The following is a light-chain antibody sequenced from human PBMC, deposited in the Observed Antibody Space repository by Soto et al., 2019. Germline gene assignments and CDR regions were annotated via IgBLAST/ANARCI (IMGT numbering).Light chain of an antibody. Sequence: QSALTQPRSVSGSPGQSVTISCTGTSSDVGAYNHVSWYQRHPGKAPKLMIYDVDKRPSGVPDHFSGSKSGNTASLTISGLQAEDEADYFCCSYAGTYWIFGGGTKVTVL. J-gene: IGLJ2*01. CDR3: CSYAGTYWI. CDR1: SSDVGAYNH. V-gene: IGLV2-11*01. CDR2: DVD.